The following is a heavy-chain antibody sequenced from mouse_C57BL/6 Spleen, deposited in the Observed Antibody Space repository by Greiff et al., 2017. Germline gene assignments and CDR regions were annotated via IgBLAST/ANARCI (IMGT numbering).Heavy chain of an antibody. CDR1: GFSLTSYG. V-gene: IGHV2-2*01. CDR2: IWSGGST. D-gene: IGHD2-2*01. J-gene: IGHJ4*01. CDR3: ARIGGYEYYYAMDD. Sequence: VKLMESGPGLVQPSQSLSITCTVSGFSLTSYGVHWVRQSPGKGLEWLGVIWSGGSTDYNAAFISRLSISKDNSKSQVFFKMNSLQADDTAIYYCARIGGYEYYYAMDDWGQGTSVTVSS.